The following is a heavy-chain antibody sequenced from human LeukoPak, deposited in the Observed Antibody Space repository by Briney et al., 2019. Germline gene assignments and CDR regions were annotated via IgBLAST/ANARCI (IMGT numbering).Heavy chain of an antibody. Sequence: SETLALTCAVYGGSFSGYYWSWIRQPPRKGLEWIGEINHSGSTNYNPSLKSRVTISVDTSKNQFSLKLSSVTAADTAVYYCARHVPWFLEWLKHAWFDPWGQGTLVTVSS. J-gene: IGHJ5*02. CDR2: INHSGST. V-gene: IGHV4-34*01. CDR1: GGSFSGYY. D-gene: IGHD3-3*01. CDR3: ARHVPWFLEWLKHAWFDP.